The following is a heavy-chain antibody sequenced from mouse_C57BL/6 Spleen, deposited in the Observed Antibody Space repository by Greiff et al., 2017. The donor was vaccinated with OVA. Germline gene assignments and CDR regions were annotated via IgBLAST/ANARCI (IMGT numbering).Heavy chain of an antibody. CDR2: IDPSDSET. CDR3: ARSDYGNYAYAMDY. J-gene: IGHJ4*01. V-gene: IGHV1-52*01. CDR1: GYTFTSYW. Sequence: VQLQQPGAELVRPGSSVKLSCKASGYTFTSYWMHWVKQRPIQGLEWIGNIDPSDSETHYNQKFKDKATLTVDKSSSTAYMQLSSLTSEDSAVYYCARSDYGNYAYAMDYWGQGTSVTVSS. D-gene: IGHD2-1*01.